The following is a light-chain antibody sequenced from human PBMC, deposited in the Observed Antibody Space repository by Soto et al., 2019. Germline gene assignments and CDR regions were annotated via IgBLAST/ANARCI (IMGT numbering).Light chain of an antibody. V-gene: IGLV2-14*03. CDR2: DVS. J-gene: IGLJ1*01. CDR3: SSFRSSSTSNV. CDR1: SSDIGDSNY. Sequence: QSALTQPASVSGSPGQSITISCTGTSSDIGDSNYVYWYQQHPGKAPKLVIYDVSNRPSGVSNRFSGSKSANTASLTISGLQAEDEADYYCSSFRSSSTSNVFGTGTKVTVL.